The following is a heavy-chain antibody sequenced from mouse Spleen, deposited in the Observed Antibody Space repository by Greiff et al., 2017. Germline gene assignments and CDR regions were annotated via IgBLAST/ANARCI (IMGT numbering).Heavy chain of an antibody. CDR2: IHPNSGST. CDR1: GYTFTSYW. CDR3: ARSIYYYDGSYGEDY. J-gene: IGHJ4*01. V-gene: IGHV1-64*01. Sequence: QVQLQQPGAELVKPGASVKLSCKASGYTFTSYWMHWVKQRPGQGLEWIGMIHPNSGSTNYNEKFKSKATLTVDKSSSTAYMQLSSLTSEDSAVYYCARSIYYYDGSYGEDYWGQGTSVTVSS. D-gene: IGHD1-1*01.